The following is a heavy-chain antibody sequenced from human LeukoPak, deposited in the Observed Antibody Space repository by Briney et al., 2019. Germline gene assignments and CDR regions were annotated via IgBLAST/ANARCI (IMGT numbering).Heavy chain of an antibody. CDR3: ARWSSGYDY. Sequence: GGSLRLSCAASGFTVSSNYMNWVRQAPGKGLEWVSVIHSGGSTYYADSVKGRFTISRDNSKNTLYLQMNSLRAKDTAVYYCARWSSGYDYWGQGTLVTVSS. V-gene: IGHV3-53*01. CDR1: GFTVSSNY. D-gene: IGHD6-19*01. J-gene: IGHJ4*02. CDR2: IHSGGST.